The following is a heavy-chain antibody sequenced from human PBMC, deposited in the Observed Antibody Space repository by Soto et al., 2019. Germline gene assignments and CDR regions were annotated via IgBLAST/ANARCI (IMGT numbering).Heavy chain of an antibody. J-gene: IGHJ3*02. Sequence: PGGSLRLSCAASGFNFRNAWMSWVRQAPGKGLEWVGRIKSKTDGGTTDYAAPVKGRFTISRDDSKNTLYLQTNSLKTEDTAVYYCTTDARIVAVTYDGFDIWGQGTMVTVS. V-gene: IGHV3-15*01. D-gene: IGHD3-22*01. CDR2: IKSKTDGGTT. CDR3: TTDARIVAVTYDGFDI. CDR1: GFNFRNAW.